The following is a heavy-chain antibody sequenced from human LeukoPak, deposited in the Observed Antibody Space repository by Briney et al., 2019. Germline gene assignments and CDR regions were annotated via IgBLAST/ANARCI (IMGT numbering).Heavy chain of an antibody. D-gene: IGHD3-10*01. CDR3: AREGSNLNYYGSDYGMDV. V-gene: IGHV3-48*03. CDR1: GFTFSSYE. CDR2: ISSSGSTI. Sequence: GGYLRRTCAASGFTFSSYEMNWVRQAPGKGLEWVSYISSSGSTIYYADSVKGRFTISRDNAKNSLYLQMNSLRAEDTAVYYCAREGSNLNYYGSDYGMDVWGQGTTVTVSS. J-gene: IGHJ6*02.